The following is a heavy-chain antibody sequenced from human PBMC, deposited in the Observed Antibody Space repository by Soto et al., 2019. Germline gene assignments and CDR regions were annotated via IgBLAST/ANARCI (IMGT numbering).Heavy chain of an antibody. V-gene: IGHV4-39*07. CDR3: ARSGLRLMDFDY. CDR1: GGSISSSSYY. D-gene: IGHD5-12*01. Sequence: PSETLSLTCTVSGGSISSSSYYWGWIRQPPGKGLEWIGSIYYSGSTNYNPSLKSRVTISVDTSKNQFSLKLSSVTAADTAVYYCARSGLRLMDFDYWGQGAPVTVSS. J-gene: IGHJ4*02. CDR2: IYYSGST.